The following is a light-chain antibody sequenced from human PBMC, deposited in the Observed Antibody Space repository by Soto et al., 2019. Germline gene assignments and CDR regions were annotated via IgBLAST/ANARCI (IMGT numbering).Light chain of an antibody. CDR3: QQYDNWWT. CDR1: QSVSSY. V-gene: IGKV3-11*01. CDR2: DAS. J-gene: IGKJ1*01. Sequence: EIVLTQSPATLSLSPVERATLPCSSSQSVSSYLAWYQQKPGQAPRLLVYDASNRATGIPARFSGSGSGTEFTLTISSLHSEDFGVYYCQQYDNWWTFGQGTKVDI.